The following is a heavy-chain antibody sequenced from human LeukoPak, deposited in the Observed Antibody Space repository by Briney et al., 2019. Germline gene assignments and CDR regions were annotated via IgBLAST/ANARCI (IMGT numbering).Heavy chain of an antibody. CDR1: GFTFSSYKYS. D-gene: IGHD2-2*01. V-gene: IGHV3-21*04. CDR3: ARERGRGYCSSTSCFQPDY. J-gene: IGHJ4*02. CDR2: ISSSGNYI. Sequence: PGGSLRLSCAASGFTFSSYKYSMNWVRQAPGKGLEWVSSISSSGNYIYYADSVKGRFTISRDNSKNTLYLQMNSLRAEDTAVYYCARERGRGYCSSTSCFQPDYWGQGTLVTVSS.